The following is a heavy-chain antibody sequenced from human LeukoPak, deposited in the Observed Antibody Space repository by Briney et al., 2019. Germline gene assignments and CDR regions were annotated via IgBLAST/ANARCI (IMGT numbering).Heavy chain of an antibody. J-gene: IGHJ4*02. Sequence: GESLKISCQGSGYSITSYWISWVRQMPGKGLEWMGRIDPSDSYTNYNPSFQGHVTISVDKSINTAYLQWSSLKASDTAIYYCARKLSPLDYWGQGTLVTVSS. CDR3: ARKLSPLDY. CDR1: GYSITSYW. D-gene: IGHD5-18*01. V-gene: IGHV5-10-1*01. CDR2: IDPSDSYT.